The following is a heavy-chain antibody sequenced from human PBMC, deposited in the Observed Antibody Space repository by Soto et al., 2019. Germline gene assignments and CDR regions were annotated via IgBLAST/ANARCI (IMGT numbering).Heavy chain of an antibody. CDR3: ARVHDYGGKIDY. V-gene: IGHV4-59*01. CDR2: IYYSGST. D-gene: IGHD4-17*01. CDR1: GGSISSYY. J-gene: IGHJ4*02. Sequence: PSETLSLTCTVSGGSISSYYWSWIRQPPGKGLEWIGYIYYSGSTNYNPSLKSRVTISVDTSKNQFSLKLSSVTAADTAVYYCARVHDYGGKIDYWGQGTLVTVSS.